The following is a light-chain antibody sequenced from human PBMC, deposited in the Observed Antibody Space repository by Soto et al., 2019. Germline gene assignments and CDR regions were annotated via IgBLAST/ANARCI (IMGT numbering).Light chain of an antibody. J-gene: IGKJ1*01. V-gene: IGKV3-20*01. Sequence: EIVLTQSPDTLSLSPWERATLSCRASQSVSSTYLAWYQQKPGQAPRLLFHGAASRATGTPDRFSGSGSGTDFTLTISRLEPEDFVVYYCHQYGGSPGTFGQGTKVDIK. CDR2: GAA. CDR3: HQYGGSPGT. CDR1: QSVSSTY.